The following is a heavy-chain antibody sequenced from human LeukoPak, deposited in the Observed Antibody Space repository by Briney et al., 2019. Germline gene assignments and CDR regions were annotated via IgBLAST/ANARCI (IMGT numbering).Heavy chain of an antibody. D-gene: IGHD3-10*01. CDR3: ARDLPVSGSDAFDI. J-gene: IGHJ3*02. Sequence: PSETLSLTCTVSGGSISSYYWSWIRQPPGKGLEWIGYIYYSGSTNYNPSLKSRVTISVDTSKNQFSLKLSSVTAADTAVYYCARDLPVSGSDAFDIWGQRTMVTVSS. CDR2: IYYSGST. CDR1: GGSISSYY. V-gene: IGHV4-59*01.